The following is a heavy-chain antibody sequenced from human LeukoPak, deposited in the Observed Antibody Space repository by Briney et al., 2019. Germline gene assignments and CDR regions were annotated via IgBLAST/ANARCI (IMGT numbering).Heavy chain of an antibody. J-gene: IGHJ6*03. CDR3: ARGRFGSHAGASYYYYYMDV. Sequence: ASVKVSCKASGYTFTGYYMHWVGQAPGQGLEWMGWINPNSGGTNYAQKFQGRVTMTRDTSISTAYMELSRLRSDDTAVYYWARGRFGSHAGASYYYYYMDVWGKGTTVTVSS. V-gene: IGHV1-2*02. CDR2: INPNSGGT. D-gene: IGHD3-16*01. CDR1: GYTFTGYY.